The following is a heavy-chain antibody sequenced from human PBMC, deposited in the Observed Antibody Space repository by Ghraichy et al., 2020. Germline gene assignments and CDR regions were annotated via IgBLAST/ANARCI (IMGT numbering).Heavy chain of an antibody. Sequence: GGSLRLSCAASGFTFNTYAMHWVRQAPDKGLEWVAAISYDGSDKYYRDSVKGRFTISRDNSKNTVYLHMNSLRPEDTAGYYCAKDGAGRTHDYWGQGTLVTVSS. D-gene: IGHD6-19*01. J-gene: IGHJ4*02. CDR2: ISYDGSDK. V-gene: IGHV3-30-3*01. CDR3: AKDGAGRTHDY. CDR1: GFTFNTYA.